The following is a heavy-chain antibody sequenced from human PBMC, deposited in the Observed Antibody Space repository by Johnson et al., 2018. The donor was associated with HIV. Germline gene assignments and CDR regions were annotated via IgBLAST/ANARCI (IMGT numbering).Heavy chain of an antibody. CDR2: ISGSGGST. J-gene: IGHJ3*01. V-gene: IGHV3-23*04. Sequence: VQLVESGGGLVQPGGSLRLSCAASGFTFSSYAMSWVRQAPGKGLEWVSAISGSGGSTYYADSVKGLFTIPRDNSKNTLYLQITSLRDEDTAAYYCTRDPFPRFYAFDLWGQGTMVTVSS. CDR3: TRDPFPRFYAFDL. CDR1: GFTFSSYA.